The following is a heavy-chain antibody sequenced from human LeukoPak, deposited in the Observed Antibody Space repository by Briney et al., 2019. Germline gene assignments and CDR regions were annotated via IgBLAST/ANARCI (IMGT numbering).Heavy chain of an antibody. D-gene: IGHD3-3*01. V-gene: IGHV3-23*01. CDR1: GFTFSSYA. CDR3: AKGSVTIFGVADY. J-gene: IGHJ4*02. CDR2: ISGSGGST. Sequence: PGGSLRLSCAASGFTFSSYAMSWVRQAPGKGLEWVSAISGSGGSTYYADSVKGRFTISRGNSKNTLYLQMSSLRAEDTAVYYCAKGSVTIFGVADYWGQGTLVTVSS.